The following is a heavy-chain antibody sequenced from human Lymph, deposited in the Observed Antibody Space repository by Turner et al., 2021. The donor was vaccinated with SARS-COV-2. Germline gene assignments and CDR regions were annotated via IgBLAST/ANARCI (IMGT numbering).Heavy chain of an antibody. CDR1: GGSISSSFYY. D-gene: IGHD6-19*01. CDR3: ARGSPQGWYVTVFDY. J-gene: IGHJ4*02. CDR2: SYYSGRT. V-gene: IGHV4-39*01. Sequence: QLQLQESGPGLVYPSEPLSLTCTVSGGSISSSFYYWGCLRQPPGKGLEWIGSSYYSGRTYYNPSLKSRVTISVETSKNQFSLKLSSVTATDTAVFYCARGSPQGWYVTVFDYWGQGTLVTVSS.